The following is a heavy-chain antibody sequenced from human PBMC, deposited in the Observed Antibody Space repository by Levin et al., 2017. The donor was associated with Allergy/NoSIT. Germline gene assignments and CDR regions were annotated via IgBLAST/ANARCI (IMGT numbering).Heavy chain of an antibody. D-gene: IGHD3-22*01. CDR2: IYYSGNI. Sequence: PSETLSLTCTVSGGSVSSSSYYWGWIRQPPGTGLEWIGSIYYSGNIYYNPSLKSRVTISVDTSKNQFSLKLSSVTAADTAVYYCARGYDSSGYPLDYWGQGTLVTVSS. CDR3: ARGYDSSGYPLDY. J-gene: IGHJ4*02. CDR1: GGSVSSSSYY. V-gene: IGHV4-39*07.